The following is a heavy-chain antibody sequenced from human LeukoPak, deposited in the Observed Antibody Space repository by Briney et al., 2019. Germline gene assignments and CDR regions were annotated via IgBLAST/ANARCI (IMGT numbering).Heavy chain of an antibody. D-gene: IGHD5-18*01. CDR2: IYYSGST. Sequence: SETLSLTCTVSGDSITNYYWNWIRQPPGKGLEWIGYIYYSGSTTYNPTLKSRVTISVDTSRNQFSLKLTSVTAADTAVYYCARGGYSYGLRIDYWGQGTLVTVSS. V-gene: IGHV4-59*01. J-gene: IGHJ4*02. CDR3: ARGGYSYGLRIDY. CDR1: GDSITNYY.